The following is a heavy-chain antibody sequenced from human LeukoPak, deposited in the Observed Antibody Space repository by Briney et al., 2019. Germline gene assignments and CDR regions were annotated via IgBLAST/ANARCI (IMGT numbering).Heavy chain of an antibody. CDR2: INTGSSSI. CDR3: ARETSHCGGDCYDY. Sequence: GGSLGLSCQASGLSLIDYEINWFGQAPGKGLEWVSYINTGSSSIYYADSLKGRFTISRDDAKNSVYLQLNSLRAEDTALYYCARETSHCGGDCYDYWGQGTLVTVSS. CDR1: GLSLIDYE. J-gene: IGHJ4*02. D-gene: IGHD2-21*01. V-gene: IGHV3-48*03.